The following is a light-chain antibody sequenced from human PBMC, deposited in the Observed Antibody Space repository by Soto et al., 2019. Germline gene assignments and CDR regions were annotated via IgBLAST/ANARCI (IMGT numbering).Light chain of an antibody. CDR3: QKYNSAPWT. CDR1: QVISNY. J-gene: IGKJ1*01. Sequence: DIQMTQSPSSLSASVGDRVTITCRASQVISNYLAWYQQKPGKVPKLLIYAASTLQSGVPFRFSGSGSWTDFTLTISSLQPEDVATYYCQKYNSAPWTFGQGTKGDIK. V-gene: IGKV1-27*01. CDR2: AAS.